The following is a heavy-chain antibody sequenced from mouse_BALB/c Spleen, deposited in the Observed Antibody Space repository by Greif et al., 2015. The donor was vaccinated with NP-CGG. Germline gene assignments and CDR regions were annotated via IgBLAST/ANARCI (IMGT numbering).Heavy chain of an antibody. J-gene: IGHJ4*01. CDR2: ISSGSSTI. Sequence: QLVESGGGLVQPGGSRKLSCAASGFTFSSSGMHWVRQAPEKGLEWVAYISSGSSTIYYADTVKGRFTISRDNPKNTLFLQMTSLRSEDTAMYYCARWGGKGDYYAMDYWGQGTSVTVSS. D-gene: IGHD1-1*02. CDR3: ARWGGKGDYYAMDY. CDR1: GFTFSSSG. V-gene: IGHV5-17*02.